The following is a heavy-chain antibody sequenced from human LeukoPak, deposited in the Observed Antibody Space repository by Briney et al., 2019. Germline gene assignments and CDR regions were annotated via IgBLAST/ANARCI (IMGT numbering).Heavy chain of an antibody. D-gene: IGHD2-2*01. CDR3: ARDVGCSSTSCYSSGVNWFDP. V-gene: IGHV1-69*01. Sequence: SVRVSCKASGGTFSSYAISWVRQAPGQGLEWMGGIIPIFGTANYAQKFQGRVTITADESTSTAYMELSSLRSEDTAVYYCARDVGCSSTSCYSSGVNWFDPWGQGTLVTVSS. J-gene: IGHJ5*02. CDR2: IIPIFGTA. CDR1: GGTFSSYA.